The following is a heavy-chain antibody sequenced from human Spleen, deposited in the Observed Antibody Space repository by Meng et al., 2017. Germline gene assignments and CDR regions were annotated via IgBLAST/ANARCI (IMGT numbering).Heavy chain of an antibody. CDR3: ARDLWELRYKAPFDP. D-gene: IGHD3-9*01. J-gene: IGHJ5*02. V-gene: IGHV4-39*07. CDR2: IDWSGST. CDR1: GGSIDRSIYY. Sequence: SETLSLTCTVSGGSIDRSIYYWGWIRQPPGKGLEWIASIDWSGSTYYNPSLKSRVTISVDTSKNQFSLKLSSVTAADTAVYYCARDLWELRYKAPFDPWGQGILVTVSS.